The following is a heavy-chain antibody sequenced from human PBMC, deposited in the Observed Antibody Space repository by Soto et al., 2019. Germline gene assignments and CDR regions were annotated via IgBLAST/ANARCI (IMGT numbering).Heavy chain of an antibody. CDR1: GFTFSSYG. J-gene: IGHJ5*02. Sequence: QVQLVESGGGVVQPGRSLRLSCAASGFTFSSYGMHWVRQAPGKGLEWVAVIWYDGSNKYYADSVKGRFTIARDNSKNKLYLQMTGLRAEDTAVYYCARDGGCRDGYTVGGNWFDPWGQGTLVTVSS. CDR2: IWYDGSNK. V-gene: IGHV3-33*01. D-gene: IGHD5-12*01. CDR3: ARDGGCRDGYTVGGNWFDP.